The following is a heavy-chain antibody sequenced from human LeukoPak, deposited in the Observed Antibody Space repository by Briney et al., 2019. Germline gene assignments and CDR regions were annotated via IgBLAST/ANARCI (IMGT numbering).Heavy chain of an antibody. CDR1: GFTFSSYG. Sequence: GRSLRPSCAASGFTFSSYGMHWVRQAPGKGLEWVAVISYDGSNKYYADSVKGRFTISRDNSKNTLYLQMNSLRAEDTAVYYCAKFGILYQLLMGYFDYWGQGTLVTVSS. CDR2: ISYDGSNK. J-gene: IGHJ4*02. V-gene: IGHV3-30*18. D-gene: IGHD2-2*01. CDR3: AKFGILYQLLMGYFDY.